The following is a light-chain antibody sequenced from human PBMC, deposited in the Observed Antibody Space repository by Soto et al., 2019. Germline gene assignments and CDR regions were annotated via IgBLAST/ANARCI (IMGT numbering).Light chain of an antibody. V-gene: IGLV2-14*01. J-gene: IGLJ2*01. CDR3: SSYTNIKTVV. CDR1: SSDIGTYKY. CDR2: EVS. Sequence: QSVLTQPASVSGSPGQSITISCTGTSSDIGTYKYVCWFQHHPGKAPKLIIFEVSNRPSGISDRFSGFKSANTAYLTIAGVQPEDEADYHCSSYTNIKTVVFGGGTKVTVL.